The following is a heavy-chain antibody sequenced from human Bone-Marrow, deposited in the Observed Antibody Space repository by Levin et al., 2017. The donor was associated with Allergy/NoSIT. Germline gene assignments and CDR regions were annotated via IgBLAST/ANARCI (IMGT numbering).Heavy chain of an antibody. Sequence: PGESLKISCAASGFTFSNAWLSWVRQAPGKGLEWVGLIKSKTDDGTTAYAAPVKGRFTISRDDSKNTLYLQMNSLKTEDTAVYYCATLKYSGTPGDYWGQGTLVTVSS. J-gene: IGHJ4*02. V-gene: IGHV3-15*01. CDR1: GFTFSNAW. D-gene: IGHD1-26*01. CDR3: ATLKYSGTPGDY. CDR2: IKSKTDDGTT.